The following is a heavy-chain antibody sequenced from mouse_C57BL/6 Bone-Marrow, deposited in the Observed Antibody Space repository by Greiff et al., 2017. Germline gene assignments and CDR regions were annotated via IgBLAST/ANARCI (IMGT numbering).Heavy chain of an antibody. Sequence: QVQLKQSGPELVKPGASVKISCKASGYAFSSSWVNWVKQRPGKGLEWIGRIYPGDGDTNYNGKFKGKATLTADKSSSTAYMQLSSLSSEDSAAYFCARQYYFDYWGQGTTLTVSS. V-gene: IGHV1-82*01. CDR3: ARQYYFDY. D-gene: IGHD6-1*01. J-gene: IGHJ2*01. CDR2: IYPGDGDT. CDR1: GYAFSSSW.